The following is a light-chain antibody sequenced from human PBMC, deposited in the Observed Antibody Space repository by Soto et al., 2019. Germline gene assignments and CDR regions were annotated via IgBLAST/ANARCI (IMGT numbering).Light chain of an antibody. Sequence: EIGMKQSPAALSVSKGERATLSCRAGQGVTTNFAWYQQKSGQSPRLLIYGASTRATGVPGRFSGSGSGTDFTLTFSRLEPEDFAVYYCEYYVSSITFCG. CDR3: EYYVSSIT. CDR1: QGVTTN. J-gene: IGKJ4*01. V-gene: IGKV3-15*01. CDR2: GAS.